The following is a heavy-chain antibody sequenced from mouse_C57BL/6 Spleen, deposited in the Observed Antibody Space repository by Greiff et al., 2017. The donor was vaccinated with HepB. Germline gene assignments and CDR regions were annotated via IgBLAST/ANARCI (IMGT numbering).Heavy chain of an antibody. CDR3: ARHYAMDY. J-gene: IGHJ4*01. Sequence: QVQLQQSGAELVRPGPSVKVSCKASGYAFTNYLIEWVKQRPGQGLEWIGVINPGSGGTNYNEKFKGKATLTADKSSSTAYMQLSSLTSEDSAVYFCARHYAMDYWGQGTSVTVSS. CDR2: INPGSGGT. CDR1: GYAFTNYL. V-gene: IGHV1-54*01.